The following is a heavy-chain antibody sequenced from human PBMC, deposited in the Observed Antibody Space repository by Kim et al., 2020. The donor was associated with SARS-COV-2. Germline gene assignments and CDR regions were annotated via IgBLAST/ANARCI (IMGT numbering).Heavy chain of an antibody. CDR2: ISYDGSNK. D-gene: IGHD2-15*01. CDR1: GFTFSSYG. J-gene: IGHJ5*01. CDR3: AKDRPYCSGGSCYSGWF. Sequence: GGSLRLSCAASGFTFSSYGMHWVRQAPGKGLEWVAVISYDGSNKYYADSVKGRFTISRDNSKNTLYLQMNSLRAEDTAVYYCAKDRPYCSGGSCYSGWF. V-gene: IGHV3-30*18.